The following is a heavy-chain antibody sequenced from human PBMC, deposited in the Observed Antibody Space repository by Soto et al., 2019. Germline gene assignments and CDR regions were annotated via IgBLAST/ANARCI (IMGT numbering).Heavy chain of an antibody. V-gene: IGHV5-51*01. J-gene: IGHJ3*02. D-gene: IGHD3-22*01. Sequence: PGESLKISCKGSGYSFTSYWIGWVRQMPGEGLEWMGIIYPGDSDTRYSPSFQGQVTISADKSISTAYLQWSSLKASDTAMYYCARHWGTKTYYYDSSGPQEIWGQGTMVTVSS. CDR1: GYSFTSYW. CDR3: ARHWGTKTYYYDSSGPQEI. CDR2: IYPGDSDT.